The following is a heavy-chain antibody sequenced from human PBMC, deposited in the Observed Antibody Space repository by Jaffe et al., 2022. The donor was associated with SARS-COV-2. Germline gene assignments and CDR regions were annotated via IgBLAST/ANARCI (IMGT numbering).Heavy chain of an antibody. CDR3: ARDPSKYCINGVCYKGGALDI. Sequence: QVQLQESGPGLVKPSQTLSLTCTVSGGSISSGSYYWSWIRQPAGKRLEWIGRIYTSGTINYNPSLKSRVTISVDTSKNQLSLKLSSVTAADTAVYYCARDPSKYCINGVCYKGGALDIWGQGTMVTVSS. D-gene: IGHD2-8*01. V-gene: IGHV4-61*02. CDR2: IYTSGTI. J-gene: IGHJ3*02. CDR1: GGSISSGSYY.